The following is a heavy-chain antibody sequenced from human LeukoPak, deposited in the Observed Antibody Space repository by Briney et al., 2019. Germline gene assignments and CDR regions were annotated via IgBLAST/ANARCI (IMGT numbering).Heavy chain of an antibody. D-gene: IGHD5-24*01. CDR1: GFTVNNYG. CDR3: ARDGYNYTSRDNDGFDI. Sequence: GGSLRLYCAASGFTVNNYGMSWLRQAPGKGLEWVSVICESGDYTQNADSVKGRFTVSRDNSKNTLYLQMNNLRAEDTAVYYCARDGYNYTSRDNDGFDIWGQGTMVTVSS. J-gene: IGHJ3*02. V-gene: IGHV3-23*01. CDR2: ICESGDYT.